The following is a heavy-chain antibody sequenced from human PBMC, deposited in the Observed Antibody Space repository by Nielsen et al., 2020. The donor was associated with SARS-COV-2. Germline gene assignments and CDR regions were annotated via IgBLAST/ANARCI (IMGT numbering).Heavy chain of an antibody. CDR2: IYYSGST. J-gene: IGHJ3*02. CDR3: LSSVTAADTAVYYCARGLIAAIDAFDI. Sequence: RQAPGKGLEWIGSIYYSGSTYYNPTLKSRVTISVDTSKYQFSLKLSSVTAADTEFSLKLSSVTAADTAVYYCARGLIAAIDAFDIWGQGTMVTVSS. V-gene: IGHV4-39*07. D-gene: IGHD6-25*01.